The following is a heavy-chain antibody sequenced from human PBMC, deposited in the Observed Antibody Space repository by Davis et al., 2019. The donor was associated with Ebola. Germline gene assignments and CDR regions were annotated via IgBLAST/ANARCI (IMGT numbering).Heavy chain of an antibody. CDR2: IYYSGTT. Sequence: MPSETLSLTCIVSGGSISGYYWSWIRQFPGKGLEWIGNIYYSGTTNYNPSLKSRVTISVDTSKNQLSLKLTSVTAADTAVYYCARRLYYYGMDLWGQGTTVTVSS. CDR1: GGSISGYY. CDR3: ARRLYYYGMDL. V-gene: IGHV4-59*01. J-gene: IGHJ6*02.